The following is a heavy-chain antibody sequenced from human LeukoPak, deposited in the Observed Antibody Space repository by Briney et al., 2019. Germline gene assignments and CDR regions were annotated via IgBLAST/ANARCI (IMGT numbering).Heavy chain of an antibody. D-gene: IGHD3-16*01. V-gene: IGHV3-23*01. CDR2: IGGSNGIT. CDR3: TRGSPMGSL. CDR1: RFTFNSYA. J-gene: IGHJ4*02. Sequence: GGSLRLSCAASRFTFNSYAMSWVRQAPGKGLEWVSVIGGSNGITFCVGSVNGRFTISIDNSEDTLYLQMNSLRAEDTAVYYCTRGSPMGSLWGQGTLVTVSS.